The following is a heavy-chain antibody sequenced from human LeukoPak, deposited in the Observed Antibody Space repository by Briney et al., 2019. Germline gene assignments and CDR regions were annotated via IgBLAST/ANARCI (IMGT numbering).Heavy chain of an antibody. CDR2: IYYSGST. V-gene: IGHV4-59*08. CDR3: ARGFPRIAVDY. D-gene: IGHD6-19*01. CDR1: GGSISSYY. Sequence: PSETLSLTCTVSGGSISSYYWSWIRQPPGKGLEWIGYIYYSGSTNYNPSLKSRVTISVDTSKNQFSLKLSSATAADTAVYYCARGFPRIAVDYWGQGTLVTVSS. J-gene: IGHJ4*02.